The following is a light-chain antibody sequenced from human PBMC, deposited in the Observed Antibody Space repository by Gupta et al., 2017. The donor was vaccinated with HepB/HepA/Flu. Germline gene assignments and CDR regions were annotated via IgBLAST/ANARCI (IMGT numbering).Light chain of an antibody. V-gene: IGLV2-23*02. J-gene: IGLJ1*01. Sequence: ALTQPASVSGSHRPSITISCTGTSSDVGSYNLVSWYQQHPGKAPKLMIYEVSKRPSGVSNRFSGSKSGNTASLTISGRQEEDEADYYCCSDAGSSTYVFGTGTKVTVL. CDR3: CSDAGSSTYV. CDR1: SSDVGSYNL. CDR2: EVS.